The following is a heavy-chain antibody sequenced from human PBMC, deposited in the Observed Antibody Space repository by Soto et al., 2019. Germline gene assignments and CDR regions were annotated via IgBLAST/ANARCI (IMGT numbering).Heavy chain of an antibody. Sequence: QVQLVESGGGVVQPGRSLRLSCAASGFTFSSYTTHWVRQAPGKGLEWVAVISSRGDNKFYADSVRGRFTISRDNSKNTLYLQMNGLRAEDTGVYYCARGTSTLDWTGPDYWGQGTLVTVSS. CDR1: GFTFSSYT. J-gene: IGHJ4*02. V-gene: IGHV3-30-3*01. CDR3: ARGTSTLDWTGPDY. CDR2: ISSRGDNK. D-gene: IGHD3-9*01.